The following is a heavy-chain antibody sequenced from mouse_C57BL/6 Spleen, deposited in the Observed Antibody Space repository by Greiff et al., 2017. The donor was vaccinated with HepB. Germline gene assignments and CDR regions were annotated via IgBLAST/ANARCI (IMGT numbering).Heavy chain of an antibody. CDR1: GFTFSSYA. CDR2: ISDGGSYT. CDR3: ARDRRDGYYGSSHFDY. Sequence: QLVESGGGLVKPGGSLKLSCAASGFTFSSYAMSWVRQTPEKRLEWVATISDGGSYTYYPDNVKGRFTISRDNAKNNLYLQMSHLKSEDTAMYYCARDRRDGYYGSSHFDYWGQGTTLTVSS. V-gene: IGHV5-4*01. J-gene: IGHJ2*01. D-gene: IGHD1-1*01.